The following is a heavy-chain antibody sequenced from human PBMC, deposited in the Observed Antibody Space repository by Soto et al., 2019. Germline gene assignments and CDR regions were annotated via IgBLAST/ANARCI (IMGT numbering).Heavy chain of an antibody. Sequence: SETLSLICTVSGGSISSGVYYWSWMRQHPGKGLEWIGYMYYSGSTYYNPSLKSRVTISVDTSKNQFSLKLSSVTAADTAVYYCAGGYSSGRNWFDPWGQGTLVTVSS. J-gene: IGHJ5*02. CDR2: MYYSGST. V-gene: IGHV4-31*02. CDR1: GGSISSGVYY. D-gene: IGHD6-19*01. CDR3: AGGYSSGRNWFDP.